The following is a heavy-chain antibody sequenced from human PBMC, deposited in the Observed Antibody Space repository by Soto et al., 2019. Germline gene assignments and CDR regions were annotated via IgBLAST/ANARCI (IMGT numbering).Heavy chain of an antibody. D-gene: IGHD2-15*01. CDR2: TYYRSKWYK. V-gene: IGHV6-1*01. CDR1: GDSVSSNSAA. J-gene: IGHJ5*02. CDR3: ARTVGWLDP. Sequence: SQTLSLTCAISGDSVSSNSAAWNWIRQSPSRGLEWLGRTYYRSKWYKEYAASVRSRITINPDTSKDQFSLQLNSVSPEDTAVYYCARTVGWLDPWGQGTQVTISS.